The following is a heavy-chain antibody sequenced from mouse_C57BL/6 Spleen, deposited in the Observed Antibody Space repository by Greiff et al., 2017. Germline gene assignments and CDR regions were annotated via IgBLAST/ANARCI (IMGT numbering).Heavy chain of an antibody. CDR1: GYSFTDYN. Sequence: VQLQQSGPELVKPGASVKISCKASGYSFTDYNMNWVKQSNGKSLEWIVVINPNYGTTSYNQKFKGKATLTVDQSSSTAYMQLNSLTSEDSAVYYCARLNDYDERGAFDYWGQGTTLTVSS. CDR3: ARLNDYDERGAFDY. J-gene: IGHJ2*01. D-gene: IGHD2-4*01. CDR2: INPNYGTT. V-gene: IGHV1-39*01.